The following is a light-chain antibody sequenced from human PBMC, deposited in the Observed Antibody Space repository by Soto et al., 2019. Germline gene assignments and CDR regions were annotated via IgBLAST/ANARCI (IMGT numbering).Light chain of an antibody. Sequence: QSALTQPPSASGSLGQSVTISCAGTGSNVGGYDYVSWYQHHPGQAPKLIIYEVTKRPSGVPDRFSGSKSGDTASLTVSGLQPEDEALYYCTSYAGNNDLVFGGGTKLTVL. V-gene: IGLV2-8*01. CDR3: TSYAGNNDLV. J-gene: IGLJ3*02. CDR1: GSNVGGYDY. CDR2: EVT.